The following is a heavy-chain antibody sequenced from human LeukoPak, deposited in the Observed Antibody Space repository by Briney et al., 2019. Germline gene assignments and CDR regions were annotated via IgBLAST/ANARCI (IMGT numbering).Heavy chain of an antibody. D-gene: IGHD2-8*02. Sequence: GASVKVSCKASGGTFSSYAISWLRQAPGQGLEWMGRIIPIFGTANYAQKFQGRVTITTDESTSTAYMELSSLRSEDTAVYYCARDYLGSGYFDYWGQGTLVTVSS. V-gene: IGHV1-69*05. J-gene: IGHJ4*02. CDR2: IIPIFGTA. CDR3: ARDYLGSGYFDY. CDR1: GGTFSSYA.